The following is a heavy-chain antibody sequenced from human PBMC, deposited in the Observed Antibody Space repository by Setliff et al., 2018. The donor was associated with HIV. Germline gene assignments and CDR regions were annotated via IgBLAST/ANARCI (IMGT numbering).Heavy chain of an antibody. V-gene: IGHV3-48*04. CDR2: TSSSGSSI. CDR3: VRDITTCWDV. CDR1: GLPFYNYW. D-gene: IGHD1-20*01. Sequence: GGSLRLSCVASGLPFYNYWMTWLRRAPGKGLEWVSYTSSSGSSIYYGDSGKGRFTISRDNAKNSLYLQMNSLRAEDMAVYYCVRDITTCWDVWGQGTTVTVSS. J-gene: IGHJ6*02.